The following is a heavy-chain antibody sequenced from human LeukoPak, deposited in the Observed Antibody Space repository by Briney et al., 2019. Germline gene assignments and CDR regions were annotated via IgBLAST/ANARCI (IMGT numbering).Heavy chain of an antibody. Sequence: SETLSLTCTVSGGSISSSSYYWGWIRQPPGKGLEWFGSIYYSGSTYYNPSLKSRVTISVDTSKNQFSLKLSSVTAADTAVYYCARHIGSSSSRGYYFDYWGQGTLVTVSS. CDR1: GGSISSSSYY. V-gene: IGHV4-39*01. D-gene: IGHD6-6*01. CDR2: IYYSGST. J-gene: IGHJ4*02. CDR3: ARHIGSSSSRGYYFDY.